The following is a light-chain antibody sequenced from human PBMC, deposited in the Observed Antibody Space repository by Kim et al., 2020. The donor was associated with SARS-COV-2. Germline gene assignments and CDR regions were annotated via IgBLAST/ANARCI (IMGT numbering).Light chain of an antibody. CDR2: STN. J-gene: IGLJ3*02. V-gene: IGLV8-61*01. Sequence: QTVVTQEPSFSVSPGGTVTFTCGLSSGSVSTVYYPSWYQQTPGQAPRTLIYSTNIRSSGVPDRFSGSILGNKAALTITGALADDESDYYCVLHMGSGVWVFGGGTKLTVL. CDR1: SGSVSTVYY. CDR3: VLHMGSGVWV.